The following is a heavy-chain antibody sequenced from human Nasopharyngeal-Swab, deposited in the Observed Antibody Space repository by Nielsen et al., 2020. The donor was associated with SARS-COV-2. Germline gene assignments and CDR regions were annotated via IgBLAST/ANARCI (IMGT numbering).Heavy chain of an antibody. CDR1: GFTFSSYA. V-gene: IGHV3-30*04. CDR2: ISYDGSNK. D-gene: IGHD3-3*01. CDR3: ARDGLDYDFWSAYFMDV. Sequence: GESLKISCAASGFTFSSYAMHWVRQAPGTGLEWVAVISYDGSNKYYADSVKGRFTISRNNTKNSFSLQMNSLRAEDTAVYYCARDGLDYDFWSAYFMDVWGQGTTVTVSS. J-gene: IGHJ6*02.